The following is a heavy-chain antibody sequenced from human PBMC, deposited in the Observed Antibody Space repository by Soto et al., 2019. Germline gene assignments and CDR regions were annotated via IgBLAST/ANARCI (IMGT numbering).Heavy chain of an antibody. V-gene: IGHV3-30-3*01. CDR2: ISYDGSNK. D-gene: IGHD3-3*01. CDR3: ARDPAQYYDLWSGYYTP. J-gene: IGHJ4*02. CDR1: GFTFSSYA. Sequence: QVQLVESGGGVVQPGRSLRLSCAASGFTFSSYAMHWVLQAPGKGLEWVAVISYDGSNKYYADSVKGRFTISRDNSKNALYLQMNSLRAEDTAVYYCARDPAQYYDLWSGYYTPWGQGNLVTVSS.